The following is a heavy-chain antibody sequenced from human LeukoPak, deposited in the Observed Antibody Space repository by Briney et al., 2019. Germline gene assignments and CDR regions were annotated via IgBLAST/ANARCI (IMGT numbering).Heavy chain of an antibody. V-gene: IGHV3-23*01. CDR3: GSSRSTVVTDSFDY. CDR2: ISGSGGSA. J-gene: IGHJ4*02. D-gene: IGHD4-23*01. Sequence: GGPLRLSCAASGFTFSSYAMSWVRQAPGKGLEWVSAISGSGGSAYYADSVKGRFTIPRDNSKNTLYLQMNSLRAEDTAVYYCGSSRSTVVTDSFDYWGQGTLVTVSS. CDR1: GFTFSSYA.